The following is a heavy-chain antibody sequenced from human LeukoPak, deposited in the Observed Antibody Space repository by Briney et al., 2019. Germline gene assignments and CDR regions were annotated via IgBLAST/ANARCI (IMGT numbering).Heavy chain of an antibody. D-gene: IGHD2-15*01. J-gene: IGHJ4*02. CDR1: GGSISSGGYY. CDR3: ARTQYCSGGSCPIFDY. Sequence: SQTLSLTCTVSGGSISSGGYYWSWIRQHPGKGLEWIGYIYYSGSTYYNPSLKSRVTISVDTSKNQFSLKLSSVTAADTAVYYCARTQYCSGGSCPIFDYWGQGTLVTVSS. CDR2: IYYSGST. V-gene: IGHV4-31*03.